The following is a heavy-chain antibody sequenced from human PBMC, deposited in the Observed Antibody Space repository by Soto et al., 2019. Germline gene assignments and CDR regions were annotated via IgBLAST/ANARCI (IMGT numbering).Heavy chain of an antibody. CDR1: GFTFDDYA. D-gene: IGHD4-17*01. CDR3: AKGDDYGDYPFFQH. J-gene: IGHJ1*01. CDR2: ISWNSGSI. Sequence: GGSLRLSCAASGFTFDDYAMHWVRQAPGKGLEWVSGISWNSGSIGYADSVKGRFTISRDNAKNSLYLQMNSLRAEDTALYYCAKGDDYGDYPFFQHWGQGTLVTVSS. V-gene: IGHV3-9*01.